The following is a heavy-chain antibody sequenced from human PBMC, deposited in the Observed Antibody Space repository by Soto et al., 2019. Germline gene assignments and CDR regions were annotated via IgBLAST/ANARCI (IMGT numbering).Heavy chain of an antibody. Sequence: QITLKESGPTLVKPTQTLTLTCTFSGFSLSTSGVGVGWIRQPPGKALEWLALIYWDDDKRYSPSLKSRLTTTKDTSKTHVVLTMTNMDPVDTATYYCAHSTAYDFWSGYPLGWFDPWGQGTLVTVSS. D-gene: IGHD3-3*01. CDR2: IYWDDDK. CDR3: AHSTAYDFWSGYPLGWFDP. V-gene: IGHV2-5*02. J-gene: IGHJ5*02. CDR1: GFSLSTSGVG.